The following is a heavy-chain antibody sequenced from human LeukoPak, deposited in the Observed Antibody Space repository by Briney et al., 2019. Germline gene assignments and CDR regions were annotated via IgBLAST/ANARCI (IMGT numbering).Heavy chain of an antibody. CDR3: ARDDRYCSGGSCYPMNWFDP. J-gene: IGHJ5*02. CDR1: GYTFTGYY. CDR2: INPNSGGT. D-gene: IGHD2-15*01. V-gene: IGHV1-2*02. Sequence: ASVKVSCKASGYTFTGYYMHWVRQAPGQGLEWMGWINPNSGGTNYAQKFQGRVTMTRDTSISTAYMELGRLRSDDTAVYYCARDDRYCSGGSCYPMNWFDPWGQGTLVTVSS.